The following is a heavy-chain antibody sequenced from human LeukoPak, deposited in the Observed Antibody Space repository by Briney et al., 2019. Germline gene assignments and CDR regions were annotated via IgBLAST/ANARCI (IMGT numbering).Heavy chain of an antibody. Sequence: GGSLRLSCAASGFTVSSNYMSWVRQAPGKGLEWVSVICGSGGSTYYADSVKGRFTISRDNSKNTLYLQMNSLRAEDTAVYYCARSAQEVDIVATLDWYFDLWGRGTLVTVSS. V-gene: IGHV3-53*01. CDR1: GFTVSSNY. D-gene: IGHD5-12*01. CDR3: ARSAQEVDIVATLDWYFDL. J-gene: IGHJ2*01. CDR2: ICGSGGST.